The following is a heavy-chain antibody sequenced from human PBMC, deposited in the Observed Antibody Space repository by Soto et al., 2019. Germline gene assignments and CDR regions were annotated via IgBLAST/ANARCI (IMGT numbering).Heavy chain of an antibody. Sequence: EVQLVESGGGLVRPGGSLKVSCTVSGFTFSGSSIHWVRHSSGRGLEWVGRMRSGAKNFATEYGASMKGGFIISRDDSKNTAYLEMNSLTADDTAVYYCQLRDNMDVWGKGTTV. J-gene: IGHJ6*04. CDR3: QLRDNMDV. CDR1: GFTFSGSS. CDR2: MRSGAKNFAT. V-gene: IGHV3-73*01.